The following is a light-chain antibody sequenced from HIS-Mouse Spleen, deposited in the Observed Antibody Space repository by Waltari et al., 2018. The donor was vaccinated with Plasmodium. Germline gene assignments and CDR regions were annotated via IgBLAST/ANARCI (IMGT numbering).Light chain of an antibody. J-gene: IGKJ1*01. CDR3: QQYGSSGT. Sequence: EIVLTQSPGTLSLSPGERATPSCRASQSVSSSYLAWYQQKPGQAPRLLIYGASSRATGIPDRFSGSGSGTDFTLTISRLEPEEFAVYYCQQYGSSGTFGQGTKVEIK. CDR1: QSVSSSY. CDR2: GAS. V-gene: IGKV3-20*01.